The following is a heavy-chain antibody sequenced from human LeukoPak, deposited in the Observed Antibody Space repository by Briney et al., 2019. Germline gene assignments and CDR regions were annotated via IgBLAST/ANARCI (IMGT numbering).Heavy chain of an antibody. CDR3: ARAGRQLVRNWFDP. J-gene: IGHJ5*02. CDR2: MNPNSGNT. V-gene: IGHV1-8*01. Sequence: ASVKVSCKASGYTFTSYDINWVRQATGQGLEWMGWMNPNSGNTGYAQKFQGRVTMTRNTSISTAYMELSSLRSEDTAVYYCARAGRQLVRNWFDPWGQGTLVTVSS. CDR1: GYTFTSYD. D-gene: IGHD6-6*01.